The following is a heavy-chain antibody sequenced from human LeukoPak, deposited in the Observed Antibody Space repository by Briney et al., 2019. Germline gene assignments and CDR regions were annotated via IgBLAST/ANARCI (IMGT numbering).Heavy chain of an antibody. V-gene: IGHV3-74*01. J-gene: IGHJ4*02. D-gene: IGHD2-15*01. CDR3: ARDDCSGGSCYDGFDY. CDR2: INTDGGST. CDR1: GFPFSNYW. Sequence: GGSLRLSCAASGFPFSNYWMHWVRHAPGKGLVWVSRINTDGGSTTYADSVKGRFTISRDNAKNTLYLQMNSLRAEDTAVYYCARDDCSGGSCYDGFDYWGQGTLVTVSS.